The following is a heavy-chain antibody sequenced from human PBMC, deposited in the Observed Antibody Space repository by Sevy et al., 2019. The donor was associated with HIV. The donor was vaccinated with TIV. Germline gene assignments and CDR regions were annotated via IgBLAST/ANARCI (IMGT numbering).Heavy chain of an antibody. V-gene: IGHV4-34*01. J-gene: IGHJ4*02. D-gene: IGHD3-3*01. CDR2: INLRESNLHGIT. CDR3: ARGYDSLSGGDFRY. CDR1: GETFSGYH. Sequence: SETLSLTCAVYGETFSGYHWSWIRRSPGKGLEWIGEINLRESNLHGITNYNPSLRSRVTISVDASKNQFSLKLTSVTAADTAVYYCARGYDSLSGGDFRYWGQGTLVTVSS.